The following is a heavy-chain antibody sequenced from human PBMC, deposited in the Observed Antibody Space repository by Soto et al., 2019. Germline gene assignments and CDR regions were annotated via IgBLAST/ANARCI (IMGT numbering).Heavy chain of an antibody. CDR2: IYHSGST. J-gene: IGHJ5*02. V-gene: IGHV4-4*02. CDR1: GGSISSSNW. Sequence: QVQLQESGPGLVKPSGTLSLTCAVSGGSISSSNWWSWVRQPPGKGLEWIGEIYHSGSTNYTPSLKSRVTISVDTSKNQFSLKLSSVTAADTAVYYCARMGGGSCDCSWFDPWGEGTLVTVSS. CDR3: ARMGGGSCDCSWFDP. D-gene: IGHD2-15*01.